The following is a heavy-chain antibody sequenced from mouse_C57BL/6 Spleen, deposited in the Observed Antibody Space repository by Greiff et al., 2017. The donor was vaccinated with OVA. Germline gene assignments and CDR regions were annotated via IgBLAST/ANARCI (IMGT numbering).Heavy chain of an antibody. CDR1: GFNIKDDY. D-gene: IGHD2-3*01. J-gene: IGHJ2*01. CDR2: IDPENGDT. CDR3: TTLDGPFDY. V-gene: IGHV14-4*01. Sequence: VQLKESGAELVRPGASVKLSCTASGFNIKDDYMHWVKQRPEQGLEWIGWIDPENGDTEYASKFQGKATITADTSSNTAYLQLSSLTSEDTAVYYCTTLDGPFDYWGQGTTLTVSS.